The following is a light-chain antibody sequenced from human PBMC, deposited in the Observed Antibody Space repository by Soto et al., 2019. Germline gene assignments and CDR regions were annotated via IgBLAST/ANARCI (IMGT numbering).Light chain of an antibody. V-gene: IGKV1-6*01. Sequence: AIQMTQSPSSLSASVGDRVTITCRASQGIRTELSWYQQKPGKAPNLLIYSASTVQTGVPSRFSGSGSGTDFTLTISSLQPEDFATYYCLQDYSYPRTFGGGTKVEIK. CDR3: LQDYSYPRT. J-gene: IGKJ4*01. CDR2: SAS. CDR1: QGIRTE.